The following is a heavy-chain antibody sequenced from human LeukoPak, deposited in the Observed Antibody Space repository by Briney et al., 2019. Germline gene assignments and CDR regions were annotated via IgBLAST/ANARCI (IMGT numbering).Heavy chain of an antibody. J-gene: IGHJ2*01. CDR2: IYSGGGST. Sequence: GGSLRLSCAASGFTVSSNYMSWVRQAPGKGLQWVSVIYSGGGSTYYADSVKGRFTISRDKSKNTLYLQMNSLRVEDTAVYYCARDYYGGNSEVISWHFDLWGRGTLVSVSS. CDR1: GFTVSSNY. V-gene: IGHV3-66*01. CDR3: ARDYYGGNSEVISWHFDL. D-gene: IGHD4-23*01.